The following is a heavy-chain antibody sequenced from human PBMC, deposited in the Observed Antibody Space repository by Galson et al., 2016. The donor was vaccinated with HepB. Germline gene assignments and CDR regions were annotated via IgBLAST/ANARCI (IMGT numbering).Heavy chain of an antibody. CDR1: GFTFTNHQ. J-gene: IGHJ4*02. CDR3: ARDLSGPDY. CDR2: IEPDGSRP. Sequence: SCAASGFTFTNHQMHWARQVPGKGLVWVSRIEPDGSRPIYADSVKGRFTISRDNAENTLYLQMNNLRADDTAVYYCARDLSGPDYWGQGTLVTVSS. V-gene: IGHV3-74*01.